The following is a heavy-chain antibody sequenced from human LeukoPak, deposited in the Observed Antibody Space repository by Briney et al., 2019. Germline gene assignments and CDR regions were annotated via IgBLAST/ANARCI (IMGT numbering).Heavy chain of an antibody. CDR1: GFTFSSYS. CDR2: ISSSSSYI. J-gene: IGHJ3*02. D-gene: IGHD3-10*01. V-gene: IGHV3-21*01. CDR3: ASLYSMVRGVNYNAFDI. Sequence: GGSLRLSCAASGFTFSSYSMNWVRQAPGKGLEWVSSISSSSSYIYYADSVKGRFTISRDNAKNSLYLQTNSLRAEDTAVYYCASLYSMVRGVNYNAFDIWGQGTMVTVSS.